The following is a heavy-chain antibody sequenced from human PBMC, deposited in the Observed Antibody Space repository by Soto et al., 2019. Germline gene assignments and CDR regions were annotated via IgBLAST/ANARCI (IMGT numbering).Heavy chain of an antibody. CDR3: ARGGYYDSSGYYQMGNYFDS. CDR1: GGSFSGYY. J-gene: IGHJ4*02. D-gene: IGHD3-22*01. Sequence: SETLSLTCAVYGGSFSGYYWSWIRQPPGKGLEWIGEINHSGSTNYNPSLKSRVTISVDTSKNQFSLKLSSVTAADTAVYYCARGGYYDSSGYYQMGNYFDSWGQGTLVTGSS. V-gene: IGHV4-34*01. CDR2: INHSGST.